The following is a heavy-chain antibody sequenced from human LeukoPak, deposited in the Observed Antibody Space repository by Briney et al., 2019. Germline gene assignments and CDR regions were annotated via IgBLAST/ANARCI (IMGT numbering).Heavy chain of an antibody. CDR2: IYYSGST. J-gene: IGHJ5*02. D-gene: IGHD3-3*01. CDR3: AREVMSYYDFWSGYYTGIGWFDP. CDR1: GGSISSYY. Sequence: SETLSLICTVSGGSISSYYWSWIRQPPGKGLEWIGYIYYSGSTNYNPSLKSRVTISVDTSKNQFSLKLSSVTAADTAVYYCAREVMSYYDFWSGYYTGIGWFDPWGQGTLVTVSS. V-gene: IGHV4-59*01.